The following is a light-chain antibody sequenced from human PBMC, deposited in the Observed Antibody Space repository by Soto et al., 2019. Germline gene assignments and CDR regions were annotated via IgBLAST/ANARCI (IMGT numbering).Light chain of an antibody. V-gene: IGKV3-20*01. J-gene: IGKJ5*01. CDR3: QQYGSSPIT. CDR2: AAS. CDR1: QSVSSK. Sequence: TVITQSPATLSVSPGERATLSCRASQSVSSKLAWYQQKSGQAPRLLIYAASTRVTGIPDRFSGSGSGTDFTLTISRLEPEDFAVYYCQQYGSSPITFGQGTRLEIK.